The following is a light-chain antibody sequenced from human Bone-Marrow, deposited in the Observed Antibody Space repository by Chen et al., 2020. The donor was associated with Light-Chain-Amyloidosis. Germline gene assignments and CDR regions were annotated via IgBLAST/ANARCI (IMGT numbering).Light chain of an antibody. CDR2: RDT. J-gene: IGLJ2*01. CDR3: QSADSSGTYEVI. V-gene: IGLV3-25*03. Sequence: SYELTHPPSASVSPGQTATITCTGDDLPTKYAYWYQQKPGQAPVLVIHRDTERPSGISERFSGSSSGTTATLTISGVQAEDEADYHCQSADSSGTYEVIFGGGTKLTVL. CDR1: DLPTKY.